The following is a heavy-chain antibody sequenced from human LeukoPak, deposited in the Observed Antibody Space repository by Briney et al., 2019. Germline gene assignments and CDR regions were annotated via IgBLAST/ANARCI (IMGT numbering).Heavy chain of an antibody. Sequence: GGSLRLSCVASGFTFSSNYMSWVRQAPGKGLEWVSVIYSGGSTYYAGSVKGRFTISRDNSKNTLYLQMNSLRAEDTAVYYCARGKDTAREYYLDYWGQGTLVTVSS. V-gene: IGHV3-53*01. J-gene: IGHJ4*02. CDR1: GFTFSSNY. D-gene: IGHD5-18*01. CDR3: ARGKDTAREYYLDY. CDR2: IYSGGST.